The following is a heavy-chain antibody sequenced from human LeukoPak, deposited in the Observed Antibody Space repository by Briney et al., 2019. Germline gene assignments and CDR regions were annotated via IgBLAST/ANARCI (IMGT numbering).Heavy chain of an antibody. CDR3: ARDYYGSGREFDL. V-gene: IGHV1-18*01. Sequence: GASVKVSCKASGYTFTSYGITWVRQAPGQGLEWMGWISAYNGHTKYAQKVQGRVTMTTDTSTSTAYMELRSLRSDDTAVYYCARDYYGSGREFDLWGRGTLVTVSS. J-gene: IGHJ2*01. CDR2: ISAYNGHT. CDR1: GYTFTSYG. D-gene: IGHD3-10*01.